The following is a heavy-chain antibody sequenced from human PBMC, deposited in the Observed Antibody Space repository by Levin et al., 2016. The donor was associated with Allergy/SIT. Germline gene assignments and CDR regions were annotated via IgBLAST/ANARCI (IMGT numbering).Heavy chain of an antibody. Sequence: WIRQPPGKGLVWVSRINSDGSSTSYADSVKGRFTISRDNAKNTLYLQMNSLRAEDTAVYYCARAGWDTAMDPEVYFDYWGQGTLVTVSS. CDR3: ARAGWDTAMDPEVYFDY. CDR2: INSDGSST. V-gene: IGHV3-74*01. J-gene: IGHJ4*02. D-gene: IGHD5-18*01.